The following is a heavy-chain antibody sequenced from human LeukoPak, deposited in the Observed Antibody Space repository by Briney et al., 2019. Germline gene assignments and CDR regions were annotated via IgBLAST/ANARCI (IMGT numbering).Heavy chain of an antibody. Sequence: ASVKVSCKASGYTFSNYGISWVRQATGRGLEWMGWISGQTGKTKQAQKFQGRTTLTTDSATNTAYMELRSLTSDDTAVYYCARDLAFPVSYGSAEFYFDFWGQGALATVSS. CDR2: ISGQTGKT. D-gene: IGHD1-26*01. CDR1: GYTFSNYG. CDR3: ARDLAFPVSYGSAEFYFDF. V-gene: IGHV1-18*01. J-gene: IGHJ4*02.